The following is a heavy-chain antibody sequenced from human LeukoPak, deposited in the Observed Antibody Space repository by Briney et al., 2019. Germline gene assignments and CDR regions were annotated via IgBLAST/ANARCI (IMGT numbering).Heavy chain of an antibody. CDR1: GFTFSSYS. J-gene: IGHJ6*03. Sequence: GGSLRLSCAASGFTFSSYSMNWVRQAPGKGLEWVSSISSSSSYIYYADSVKGRFTIYRDNAKNSLYLQMNSLRAEDTAVYYCAGVGDTAMVTNYYYYYRDVWGKGTTVTVSS. D-gene: IGHD5-18*01. CDR3: AGVGDTAMVTNYYYYYRDV. CDR2: ISSSSSYI. V-gene: IGHV3-21*01.